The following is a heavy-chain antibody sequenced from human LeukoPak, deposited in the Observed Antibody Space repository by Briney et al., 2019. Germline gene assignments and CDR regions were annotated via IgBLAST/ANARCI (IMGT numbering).Heavy chain of an antibody. Sequence: GSLRLSCAASGFTFSSYWMHWVRQAPGKGLEWIGEINHSGSTNYNPSLKSRVTISVDTSKNQFSLKLSSVTAADTAVYYCARGGVILGYCSSTSCSAAFDIWGQGTMVTVSS. V-gene: IGHV4-34*01. D-gene: IGHD2-2*01. CDR2: INHSGST. CDR1: GFTFSSYW. J-gene: IGHJ3*02. CDR3: ARGGVILGYCSSTSCSAAFDI.